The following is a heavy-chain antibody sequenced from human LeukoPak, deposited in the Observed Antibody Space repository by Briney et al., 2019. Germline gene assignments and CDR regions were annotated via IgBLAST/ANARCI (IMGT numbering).Heavy chain of an antibody. CDR1: GFTLSSYE. J-gene: IGHJ4*02. CDR3: AREEWEFDY. Sequence: GGSLRLSCAASGFTLSSYEMNWVRQAPGKGLEWVSYISGSGSTMYYADSVKCRFTISRDNARNSLYLQMNSLRAEDTAVYYCAREEWEFDYWGQGTLVTVSS. CDR2: ISGSGSTM. V-gene: IGHV3-48*03. D-gene: IGHD1-26*01.